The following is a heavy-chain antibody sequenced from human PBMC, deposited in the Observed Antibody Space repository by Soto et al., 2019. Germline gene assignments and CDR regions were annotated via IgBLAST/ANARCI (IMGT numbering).Heavy chain of an antibody. CDR1: GDSVASNSAA. V-gene: IGHV6-1*01. CDR2: TCYRSKWYN. D-gene: IGHD6-13*01. CDR3: ARDGGIAAAADYYYGMDV. J-gene: IGHJ6*02. Sequence: SQTLSLTCAISGDSVASNSAAWNWIRQSPSRDLEWLGRTCYRSKWYNDYAVSVKSRITINPDTSKNQFSLQLNSVTPEDTAVYYCARDGGIAAAADYYYGMDVWGQGTTVTVSS.